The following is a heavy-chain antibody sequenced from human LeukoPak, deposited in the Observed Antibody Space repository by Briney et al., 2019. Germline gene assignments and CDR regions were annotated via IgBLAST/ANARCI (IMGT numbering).Heavy chain of an antibody. V-gene: IGHV3-23*01. CDR3: EKIPTTAAGRIVY. D-gene: IGHD1-7*01. Sequence: PGGSLRLSCAASGFTFSSYVMSWVRQAPGKGLEWVSGVSGSGGNTYYAASVKGRFTISRDNAKNTLSVHMNSRRAGDTSVYYCEKIPTTAAGRIVYWRQATLVTVSS. J-gene: IGHJ4*02. CDR1: GFTFSSYV. CDR2: VSGSGGNT.